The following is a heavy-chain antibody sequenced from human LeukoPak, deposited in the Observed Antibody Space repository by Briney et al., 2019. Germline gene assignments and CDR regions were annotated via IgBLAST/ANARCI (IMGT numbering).Heavy chain of an antibody. V-gene: IGHV3-66*01. CDR1: GFTVSSNY. CDR2: IYSGGST. Sequence: GGSLRLSCAASGFTVSSNYMSWVRQAPGKGLEWVSVIYSGGSTYYADSVKGRFTISRDNSKNTLYLQMNSLRAEDTAVYYCARDNFNYYDSSGYLDYWGQGTLVTVSS. CDR3: ARDNFNYYDSSGYLDY. J-gene: IGHJ4*02. D-gene: IGHD3-22*01.